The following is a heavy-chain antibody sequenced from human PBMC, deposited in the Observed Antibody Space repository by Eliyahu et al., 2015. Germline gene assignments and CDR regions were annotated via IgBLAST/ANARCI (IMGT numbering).Heavy chain of an antibody. CDR1: GXPFXSYA. J-gene: IGHJ5*02. V-gene: IGHV1-69*04. Sequence: QVQLVQSGAEVKKPGSSVXVSCKASGXPFXSYAISWVRQAPGQGLEWMGRIIPILGIANYAQKFQGRVTITADKSTSTAYMELSSLRSEDTAVYYCARADRYHRDYVWGSYGTWGQGTLVTVSS. D-gene: IGHD3-16*01. CDR3: ARADRYHRDYVWGSYGT. CDR2: IIPILGIA.